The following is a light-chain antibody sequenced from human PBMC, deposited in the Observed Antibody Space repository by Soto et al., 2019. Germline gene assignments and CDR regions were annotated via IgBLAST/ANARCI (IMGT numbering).Light chain of an antibody. CDR3: QQANSFPLT. V-gene: IGKV1-12*01. J-gene: IGKJ4*01. CDR1: KGMSGW. CDR2: DAS. Sequence: DIHVTRSPSAVSSSGGERVATTFRESKGMSGWLGWYQQKPEKAHKVVIYDASSLQSGVPSRFSGSGSGTDFTLTISSLQHEDFATYYCQQANSFPLTFGGGIKV.